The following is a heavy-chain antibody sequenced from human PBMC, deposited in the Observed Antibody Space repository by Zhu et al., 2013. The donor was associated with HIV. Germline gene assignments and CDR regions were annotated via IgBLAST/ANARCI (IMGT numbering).Heavy chain of an antibody. V-gene: IGHV1-2*02. CDR2: INPNSGGT. Sequence: QVQLVQSGAEVKMPGASVKVSCEASGYTFTGYYIHWVRQAPGQGLEWMGWINPNSGGTNYVQKFQGRVTMTRDTSISTAYVELSRLRADDTAVYYCARSRIVGTTIGGFWGQGALVTVSS. J-gene: IGHJ1*01. D-gene: IGHD1-26*01. CDR3: ARSRIVGTTIGGF. CDR1: GYTFTGYY.